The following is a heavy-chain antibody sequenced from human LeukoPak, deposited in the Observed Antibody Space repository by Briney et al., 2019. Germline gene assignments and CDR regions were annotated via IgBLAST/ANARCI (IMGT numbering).Heavy chain of an antibody. Sequence: ASVKVSCKVSAYTLTELSMHWVRQAPGKGLEGVGGFDPEDGETIYAQKFQGRVTMTEDTSTDTAYMELSSLRSEDTAVYYCATAKVFCSGGSCRNYYFDYWGQGTLVTVSS. CDR2: FDPEDGET. D-gene: IGHD2-15*01. CDR3: ATAKVFCSGGSCRNYYFDY. V-gene: IGHV1-24*01. J-gene: IGHJ4*02. CDR1: AYTLTELS.